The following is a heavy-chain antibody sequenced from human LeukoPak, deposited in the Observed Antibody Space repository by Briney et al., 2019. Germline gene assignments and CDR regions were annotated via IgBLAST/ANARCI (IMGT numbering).Heavy chain of an antibody. CDR2: IIPIFGTA. Sequence: SVKVSCKASGGTFSSYAISWVRQAPGQGLEWMGGIIPIFGTANYAQKFQGRATITTDESTSTAYMELSSLRSEDTAVYYCATGVGATITNWFDPWGQGTLVTVSS. CDR1: GGTFSSYA. J-gene: IGHJ5*02. CDR3: ATGVGATITNWFDP. D-gene: IGHD1-26*01. V-gene: IGHV1-69*05.